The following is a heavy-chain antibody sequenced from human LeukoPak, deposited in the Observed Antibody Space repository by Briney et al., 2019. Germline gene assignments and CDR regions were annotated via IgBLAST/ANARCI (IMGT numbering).Heavy chain of an antibody. CDR1: GYSFTIYW. CDR2: IYPGDSDT. CDR3: ARRLKNSNGWTFDY. Sequence: GESLKISCTGSGYSFTIYWIGWVRQMPGKGLEWMGIIYPGDSDTRYSPSFRGQVTISADRSINTAYLQWSSLKASDTAIYYCARRLKNSNGWTFDYWGQGTLVTVSS. J-gene: IGHJ4*02. V-gene: IGHV5-51*01. D-gene: IGHD6-19*01.